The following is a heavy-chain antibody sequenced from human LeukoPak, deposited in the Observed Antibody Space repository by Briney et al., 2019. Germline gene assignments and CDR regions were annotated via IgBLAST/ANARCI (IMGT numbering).Heavy chain of an antibody. CDR2: INHSGST. V-gene: IGHV4-34*01. D-gene: IGHD6-19*01. CDR3: ARENTGCRN. J-gene: IGHJ4*02. CDR1: GGSFSGYY. Sequence: PSETLSLTCAVYGGSFSGYYWSWIRQPPGKGLEWIGEINHSGSTNYNPSLKSRVTISVDTSKNQFSLQLNSVTPEDTAVYYCARENTGCRNWGQGTLVTVSS.